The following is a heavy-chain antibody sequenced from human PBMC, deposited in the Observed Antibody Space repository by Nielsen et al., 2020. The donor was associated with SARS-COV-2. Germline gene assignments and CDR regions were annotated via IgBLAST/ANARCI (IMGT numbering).Heavy chain of an antibody. Sequence: GESLKISCAASGFTFSSYWMNWVRQAPGKGLEWVANIKQDGSEKYYGDSVKGRFTISRDNSKNTLYLQMNSLRAEDTAVYYCASGRGGNYRSYFDYWGQGTLVTVSS. CDR2: IKQDGSEK. V-gene: IGHV3-7*01. D-gene: IGHD4-23*01. CDR1: GFTFSSYW. CDR3: ASGRGGNYRSYFDY. J-gene: IGHJ4*02.